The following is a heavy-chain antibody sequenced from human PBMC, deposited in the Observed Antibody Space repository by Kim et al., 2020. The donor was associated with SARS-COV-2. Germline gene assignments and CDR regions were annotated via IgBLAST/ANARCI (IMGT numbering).Heavy chain of an antibody. Sequence: ASVKVSCKASGYTFTSYYMHWVRQAPGQGLEWMGIINPSGGSTSYAQKFRGRVTMTRDTSTSTVYMELSSLRSEDTAVYYCFSRGSGSFYFDYWGQGTLVTVSS. V-gene: IGHV1-46*03. CDR1: GYTFTSYY. D-gene: IGHD3-10*01. CDR3: FSRGSGSFYFDY. J-gene: IGHJ4*02. CDR2: INPSGGST.